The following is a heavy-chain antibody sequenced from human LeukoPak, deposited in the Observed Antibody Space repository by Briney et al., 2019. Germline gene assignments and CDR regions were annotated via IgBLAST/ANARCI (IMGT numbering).Heavy chain of an antibody. CDR1: GGSISSYY. J-gene: IGHJ5*02. CDR2: INHSGST. V-gene: IGHV4-34*01. D-gene: IGHD6-6*01. Sequence: PSETLSLTCTVSGGSISSYYWSWIRQPPGKGLEWIGEINHSGSTNYNPSLKSRVTISVDTSKNQFSLKLSSVTAADTAVYYCARESSSSNWFDPWGQGTLVTVSS. CDR3: ARESSSSNWFDP.